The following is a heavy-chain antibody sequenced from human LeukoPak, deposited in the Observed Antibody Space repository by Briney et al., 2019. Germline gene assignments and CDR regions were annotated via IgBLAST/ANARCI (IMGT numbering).Heavy chain of an antibody. J-gene: IGHJ4*02. V-gene: IGHV3-48*03. CDR3: ASDVDTATFDY. D-gene: IGHD5-18*01. CDR1: GFTFSSYE. Sequence: GGSLRLSCAASGFTFSSYEMNWVRQAPGKGLEWVSYISSSGSTIYYADSVKGRFTISRDNAKNSRYLQMNSLRAEDTAVYYCASDVDTATFDYWGQGTLVTVSS. CDR2: ISSSGSTI.